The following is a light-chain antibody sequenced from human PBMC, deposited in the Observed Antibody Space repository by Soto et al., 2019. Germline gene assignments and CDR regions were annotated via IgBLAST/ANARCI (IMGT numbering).Light chain of an antibody. J-gene: IGKJ1*01. CDR2: GAS. Sequence: DTVLTQSPGTLSLSPGERATLPCRASQSVSSSYLAWYQQKPGQAPRLLIYGASSRATGIPDRFSGSGSGTDFTLTISRLEPEDFAVYFCQEYTTWPWTSGQGTNVDIK. CDR3: QEYTTWPWT. CDR1: QSVSSSY. V-gene: IGKV3-20*01.